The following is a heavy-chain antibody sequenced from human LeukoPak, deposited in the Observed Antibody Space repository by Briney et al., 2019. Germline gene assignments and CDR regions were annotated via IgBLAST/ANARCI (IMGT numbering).Heavy chain of an antibody. D-gene: IGHD3-22*01. CDR1: GFTFRSYW. J-gene: IGHJ4*02. CDR2: VIRDGSFT. CDR3: ARAGLDSSGQHPHDY. V-gene: IGHV3-74*01. Sequence: GGSLRLSCAASGFTFRSYWMHWVRQAPGKGLEWVSRVIRDGSFTNYADSVKGRFTISRDSSKNTLYLQMNSLRAEDTAVYYCARAGLDSSGQHPHDYWGQGALVTVSS.